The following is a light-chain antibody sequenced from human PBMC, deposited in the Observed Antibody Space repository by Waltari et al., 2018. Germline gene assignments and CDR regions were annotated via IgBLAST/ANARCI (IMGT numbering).Light chain of an antibody. Sequence: EVALRQFPDTLSLSPGESATLSCWANQPVGSNVLAGFQLKPGQAPRRLIYGPPPRASDVPDRFSGSGSGAAFTLTINRLEPEDCAIYYCQHHGAPPYAFGQGTKLEIK. V-gene: IGKV3-20*01. CDR2: GPP. CDR3: QHHGAPPYA. CDR1: QPVGSNV. J-gene: IGKJ2*01.